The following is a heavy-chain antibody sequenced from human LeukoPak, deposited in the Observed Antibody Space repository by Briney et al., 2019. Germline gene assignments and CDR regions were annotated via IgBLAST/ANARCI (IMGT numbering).Heavy chain of an antibody. D-gene: IGHD1-1*01. CDR1: GFTFSSYG. CDR2: ISDDGSNK. Sequence: GGSLRLACAASGFTFSSYGIHWVRQAPGKGLEWVAFISDDGSNKYYLESVKGRFTISRDNSKKTLSLQMNSLRAEDTAVYYCARDAQAGTTSMGFDYWGQGTLVTVSS. J-gene: IGHJ4*02. CDR3: ARDAQAGTTSMGFDY. V-gene: IGHV3-30*03.